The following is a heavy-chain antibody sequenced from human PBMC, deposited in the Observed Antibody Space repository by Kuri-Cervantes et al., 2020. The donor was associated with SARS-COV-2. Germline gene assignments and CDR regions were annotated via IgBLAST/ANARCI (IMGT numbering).Heavy chain of an antibody. CDR1: GGSISSYY. CDR2: IYYSGST. CDR3: ANLGWGAAPPEY. D-gene: IGHD6-6*01. Sequence: SETLSLTCTVSGGSISSYYWSWIRQPPGKGLEWIGYIYYSGSTNYNPSLRSRVTISVDTSKNQFSLKLSSVTAADTAMYYCANLGWGAAPPEYWGQGTLVTVSS. J-gene: IGHJ4*02. V-gene: IGHV4-59*01.